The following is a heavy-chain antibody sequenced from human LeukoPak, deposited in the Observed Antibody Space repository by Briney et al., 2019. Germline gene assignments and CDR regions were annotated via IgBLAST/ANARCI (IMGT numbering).Heavy chain of an antibody. J-gene: IGHJ4*02. D-gene: IGHD3-22*01. V-gene: IGHV1-46*01. CDR3: AKNHNYFDSSGYFFPDY. CDR2: INPSGGGT. CDR1: GSTFTSYY. Sequence: ASVKVSSKPSGSTFTSYYMHWVRQAPRQGLEWMGLINPSGGGTSYAQKFQGRVTMTRDTSTSTVYMELSSLRSDDTAVYYCAKNHNYFDSSGYFFPDYWGQGTLVTVSS.